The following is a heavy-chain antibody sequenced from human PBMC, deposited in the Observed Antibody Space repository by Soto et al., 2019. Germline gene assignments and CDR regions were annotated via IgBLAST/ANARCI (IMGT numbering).Heavy chain of an antibody. J-gene: IGHJ4*02. CDR3: ARRAASGRHFDH. V-gene: IGHV3-11*01. CDR2: ISSSGNSM. Sequence: QVQLVESGGGLVMPGESLRLSCAASGFTFSDHYMSWIRQAPGKGLEWVSYISSSGNSMYYADSVKGRVTVSRENAANSLYLQMTSLRAEDTAVYYCARRAASGRHFDHWGQGTLVSVSS. D-gene: IGHD6-13*01. CDR1: GFTFSDHY.